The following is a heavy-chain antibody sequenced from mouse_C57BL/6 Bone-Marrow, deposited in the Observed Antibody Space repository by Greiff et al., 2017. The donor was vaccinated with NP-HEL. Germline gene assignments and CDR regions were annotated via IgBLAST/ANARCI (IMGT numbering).Heavy chain of an antibody. CDR2: INPNNGGT. CDR3: ARSGLLDGYSFAY. J-gene: IGHJ3*01. Sequence: EVQLQQSGPELVKPGASVKISCKPSGYTFTDYYMNWVKQSHGKSLEWIGDINPNNGGTSYNQKFKGKATLTVDKSSSTAYMELRSLTSEDSAVYYCARSGLLDGYSFAYWGQGTLVTVSA. D-gene: IGHD2-3*01. V-gene: IGHV1-26*01. CDR1: GYTFTDYY.